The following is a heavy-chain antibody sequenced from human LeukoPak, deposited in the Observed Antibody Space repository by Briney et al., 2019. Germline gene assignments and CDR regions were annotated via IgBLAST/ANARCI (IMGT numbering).Heavy chain of an antibody. Sequence: PGGSLRLSCAASGFTFSSYSMNWVRQAPGEGLEWVSSISSSSSYIYYADSVKGRFTISRDNAKNSLYLQMNSLRAEDTAVYYCARTGALNWNYYYYYYMDVWGKGTTVTVSS. CDR3: ARTGALNWNYYYYYYMDV. J-gene: IGHJ6*03. V-gene: IGHV3-21*01. D-gene: IGHD1-1*01. CDR2: ISSSSSYI. CDR1: GFTFSSYS.